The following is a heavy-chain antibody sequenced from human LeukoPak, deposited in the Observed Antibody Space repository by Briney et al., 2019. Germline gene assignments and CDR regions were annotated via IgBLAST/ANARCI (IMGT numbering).Heavy chain of an antibody. CDR1: GGSISSSNW. CDR2: IYYSGST. J-gene: IGHJ5*02. V-gene: IGHV4-4*02. CDR3: ARDWVAAAGRGWFDP. Sequence: SETLSLTCAVSGGSISSSNWWSWVRQPPGKGLEWIGSIYYSGSTYYNPSLKSRVTISVDTSKNQFSLKLSSVTAADTAVYYCARDWVAAAGRGWFDPWGQGTLVTVSS. D-gene: IGHD6-13*01.